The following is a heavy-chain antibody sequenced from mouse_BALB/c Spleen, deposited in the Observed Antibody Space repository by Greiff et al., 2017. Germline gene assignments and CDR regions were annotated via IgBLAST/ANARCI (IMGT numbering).Heavy chain of an antibody. CDR3: ARDWEGGY. V-gene: IGHV3-6*02. CDR1: GYSITSGYY. D-gene: IGHD4-1*01. Sequence: EVKLEESGPGLVKPSQSLSLTCSVTGYSITSGYYWNWIRQFPGNKLEWMGYISYDGSNNYNPSLKNRISITRDTSKNQFFLKLNSVTTEDTATYYCARDWEGGYWGQGTSVTVSS. J-gene: IGHJ4*01. CDR2: ISYDGSN.